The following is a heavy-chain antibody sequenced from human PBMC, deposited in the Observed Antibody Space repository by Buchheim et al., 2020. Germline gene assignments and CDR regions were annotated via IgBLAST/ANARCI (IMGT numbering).Heavy chain of an antibody. V-gene: IGHV3-7*01. CDR1: GFTFSSYW. Sequence: EVQLVESGGGLVQPGGSLRLSCAASGFTFSSYWINWVRQAPGKGLEWVANIKQDGSDKHYVDSVKGRFTISRDNAKNSVYLQMNSLRAEDTAVYYCAKDQIMYSSGWYGFDYWGQGTL. J-gene: IGHJ4*02. CDR2: IKQDGSDK. CDR3: AKDQIMYSSGWYGFDY. D-gene: IGHD6-19*01.